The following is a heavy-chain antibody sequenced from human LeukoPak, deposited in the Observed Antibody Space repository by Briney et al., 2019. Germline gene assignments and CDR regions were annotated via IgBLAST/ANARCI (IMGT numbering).Heavy chain of an antibody. Sequence: GSLRLSCAASGFTFSSYSMNWVRQAPGKGLEWVSSISSSSSYIYYADSVKGRFTISRDNAKNSLYLQMNSLRAEDTAVYYCARGAVAGTNLGYWGQGTLVTVSS. J-gene: IGHJ4*02. CDR3: ARGAVAGTNLGY. CDR2: ISSSSSYI. CDR1: GFTFSSYS. V-gene: IGHV3-21*01. D-gene: IGHD6-19*01.